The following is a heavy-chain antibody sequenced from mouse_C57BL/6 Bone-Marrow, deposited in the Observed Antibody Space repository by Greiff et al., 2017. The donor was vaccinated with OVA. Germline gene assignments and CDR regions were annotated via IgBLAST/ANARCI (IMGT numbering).Heavy chain of an antibody. CDR3: ARGDNWDWFAY. V-gene: IGHV5-15*01. D-gene: IGHD4-1*02. Sequence: EVQLVESGGGLVQPGGSLKLSCAASGFTFSDYGMAWVRQAPRKGPEWVAFISNLAYSIYYADTVTGRFTISRENAKNTLYLEMSSLRSEDTAMYYCARGDNWDWFAYWGQGTLVTVSA. CDR1: GFTFSDYG. CDR2: ISNLAYSI. J-gene: IGHJ3*01.